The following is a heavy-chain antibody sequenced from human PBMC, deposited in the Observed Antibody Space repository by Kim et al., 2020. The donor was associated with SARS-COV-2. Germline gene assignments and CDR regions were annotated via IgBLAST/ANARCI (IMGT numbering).Heavy chain of an antibody. CDR2: MNPNSGNT. Sequence: ASVKVSCKASGYTFTSYDINWVLQATGQGLEWMGWMNPNSGNTGYAQKFQGRVTMTRNTSISTAYMELSSLRSEDTAVYYCARERQQQLDDAFDIWGQGTMVTVSS. CDR1: GYTFTSYD. V-gene: IGHV1-8*01. D-gene: IGHD6-13*01. CDR3: ARERQQQLDDAFDI. J-gene: IGHJ3*02.